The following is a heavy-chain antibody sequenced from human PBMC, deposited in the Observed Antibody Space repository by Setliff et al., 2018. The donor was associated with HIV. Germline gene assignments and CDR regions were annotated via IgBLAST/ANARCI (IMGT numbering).Heavy chain of an antibody. CDR1: GFTFNNNG. V-gene: IGHV3-20*04. CDR2: ITSNGGRT. J-gene: IGHJ5*02. CDR3: GPQGHGPGSGWWRNWFDP. D-gene: IGHD6-19*01. Sequence: GGSLRLSCAASGFTFNNNGMSWVRQAPGKGLEWVSGITSNGGRTGYADSVKGRFTISRDNAKNSLYLQMNSLRAEDTALYYCGPQGHGPGSGWWRNWFDPWGQGTLVTVSS.